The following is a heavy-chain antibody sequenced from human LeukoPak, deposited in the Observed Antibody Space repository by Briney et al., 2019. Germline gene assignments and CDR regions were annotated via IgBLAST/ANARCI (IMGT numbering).Heavy chain of an antibody. D-gene: IGHD6-19*01. CDR1: GGSINSSNW. CDR2: IYHSGST. CDR3: TTTPSSVAGTDY. J-gene: IGHJ4*02. V-gene: IGHV4-4*02. Sequence: PSETLSLTCAVSGGSINSSNWWSWVRQPPGKGLEWIGEIYHSGSTNYNPSLKSRVTISVDKSKNQFSLKLSSVTAADTAVYYCTTTPSSVAGTDYWGQGTLVTVSS.